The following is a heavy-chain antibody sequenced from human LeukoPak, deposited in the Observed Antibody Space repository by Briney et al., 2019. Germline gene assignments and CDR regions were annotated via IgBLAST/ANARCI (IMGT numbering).Heavy chain of an antibody. J-gene: IGHJ3*02. CDR2: ISSSSSYI. V-gene: IGHV3-21*01. D-gene: IGHD4-23*01. CDR3: ARGWRKVVTGAFDI. Sequence: GGSLRLSCAASGFTFSSYSMNWVRQAPGKGLEWVSPISSSSSYIYYADSVKGRFTISRDNAKNSLYLQMNSLGAEDTAVYYCARGWRKVVTGAFDIWGQGTMVTVSS. CDR1: GFTFSSYS.